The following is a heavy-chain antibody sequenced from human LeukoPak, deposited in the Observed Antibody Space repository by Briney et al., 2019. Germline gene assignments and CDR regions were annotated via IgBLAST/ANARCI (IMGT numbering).Heavy chain of an antibody. D-gene: IGHD3-10*01. CDR1: GGSFSGYY. CDR3: ARLFPVVRGVSDY. J-gene: IGHJ4*02. V-gene: IGHV4-34*01. CDR2: INHSGST. Sequence: PSETLSLTCAVYGGSFSGYYWSWIRHPPGKGLEWIGEINHSGSTNYNPSLKSRVTISVDTSKNQFSLKLSSVTAADTAVYYCARLFPVVRGVSDYWGQGTLVTVSS.